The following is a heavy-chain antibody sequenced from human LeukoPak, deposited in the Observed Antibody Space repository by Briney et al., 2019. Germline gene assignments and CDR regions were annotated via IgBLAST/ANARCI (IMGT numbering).Heavy chain of an antibody. CDR1: GGSFSGYY. Sequence: SSETLSLTCAVYGGSFSGYYWSWIRQPPGKGLEWIGEINHSGSTNYNPSLKSRVTISVDTSKNQFSLKLSSVTAADTAVYYCARARIAVAGSPDYWGQGTLVTVSS. CDR2: INHSGST. CDR3: ARARIAVAGSPDY. J-gene: IGHJ4*02. D-gene: IGHD6-19*01. V-gene: IGHV4-34*01.